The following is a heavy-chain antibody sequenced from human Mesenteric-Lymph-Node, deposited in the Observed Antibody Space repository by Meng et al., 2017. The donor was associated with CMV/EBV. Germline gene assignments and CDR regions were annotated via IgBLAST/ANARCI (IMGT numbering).Heavy chain of an antibody. CDR3: AKEYCTGGNCYQYFDY. D-gene: IGHD2-15*01. CDR2: VSGSGGRT. CDR1: GITVSSTY. Sequence: GGPLRLSVAASGITVSSTYMTWVRQAPGKGLEWVPGVSGSGGRTYFADSLKGRFTISRDNSKNTLYLQMNSLRADDTAVYYCAKEYCTGGNCYQYFDYWGQGTLVTVSS. V-gene: IGHV3-23*01. J-gene: IGHJ4*02.